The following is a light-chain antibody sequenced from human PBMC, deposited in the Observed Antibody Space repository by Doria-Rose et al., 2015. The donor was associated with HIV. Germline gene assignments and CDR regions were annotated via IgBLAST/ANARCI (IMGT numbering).Light chain of an antibody. V-gene: IGKV3-20*01. CDR3: HQYGTSWT. Sequence: DIVLTQSPGTLSLSPGERATLSCRASQSFSSTYLAWYQQKPGQAPSLLIYDGSTRATGIPDRFSASGSGTDFTLTINRLEPEDCALYYCHQYGTSWTFGQGTKVEI. J-gene: IGKJ1*01. CDR1: QSFSSTY. CDR2: DGS.